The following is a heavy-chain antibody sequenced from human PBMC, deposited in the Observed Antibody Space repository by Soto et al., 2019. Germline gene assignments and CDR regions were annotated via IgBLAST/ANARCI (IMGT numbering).Heavy chain of an antibody. J-gene: IGHJ4*02. CDR2: INPSGGST. CDR1: GYTFTSYY. V-gene: IGHV1-46*01. Sequence: QVQLVQSGAEVKKPGASVKVSCKASGYTFTSYYMHWVRQAPGQGLEWMGIINPSGGSTSYAQKLQGRDTMTRDTSTSTVYMELSSLRSEDTAVYYCASSVDTRDYFDYWGQGTLVTVSS. CDR3: ASSVDTRDYFDY. D-gene: IGHD5-18*01.